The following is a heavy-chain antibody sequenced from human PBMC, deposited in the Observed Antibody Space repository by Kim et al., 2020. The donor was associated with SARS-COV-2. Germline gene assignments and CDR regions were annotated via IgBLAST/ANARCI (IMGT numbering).Heavy chain of an antibody. CDR2: INHSGST. J-gene: IGHJ6*02. Sequence: SETLSLTCAVYGGSFSGYYWSWIRQPPGKGLEWIGEINHSGSTNYNPSLKSRVTISVDTSKNQFSLKLSSVTAADTAVYYCARVGEVVVPAAMERSAYYYGMDVWGQGTTVTVSS. V-gene: IGHV4-34*01. D-gene: IGHD2-2*01. CDR3: ARVGEVVVPAAMERSAYYYGMDV. CDR1: GGSFSGYY.